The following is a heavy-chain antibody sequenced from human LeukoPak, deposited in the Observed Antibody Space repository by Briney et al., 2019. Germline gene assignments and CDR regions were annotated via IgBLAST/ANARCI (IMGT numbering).Heavy chain of an antibody. CDR3: AKGDGVNHYHWFDH. J-gene: IGHJ5*02. Sequence: GGSLRLSCAASEFTFCNYAMNWVRQAPGKGLEWVSGISGGGGSTYYADSVKGRFTISRDNSKNTLYLQMDSLRAEDTALYYCAKGDGVNHYHWFDHWGQGTQVTVSS. CDR1: EFTFCNYA. V-gene: IGHV3-23*01. CDR2: ISGGGGST. D-gene: IGHD2-21*02.